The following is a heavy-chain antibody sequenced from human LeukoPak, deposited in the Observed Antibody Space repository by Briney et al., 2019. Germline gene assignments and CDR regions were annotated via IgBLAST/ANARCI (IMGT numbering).Heavy chain of an antibody. CDR2: IYHSGST. D-gene: IGHD2-21*02. Sequence: SQTLSLTCAVSGGSISSGGYSWSWIRQPPGKGLEWIGCIYHSGSTYYNPSLKSRVTISVDRSKNQFSLKLSSVTAADTAVYYCARVLREVVTASYYFDYWGQGTLVTVSS. CDR3: ARVLREVVTASYYFDY. CDR1: GGSISSGGYS. V-gene: IGHV4-30-2*01. J-gene: IGHJ4*02.